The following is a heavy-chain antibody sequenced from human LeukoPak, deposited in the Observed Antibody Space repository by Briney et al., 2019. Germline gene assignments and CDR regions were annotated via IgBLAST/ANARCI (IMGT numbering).Heavy chain of an antibody. Sequence: GASVKVSCKASGYTFTSYAMHWVRQAPGQRLEWMGWINAGNGNTKYSQKFQGRVTITRDTSASTAYMELSSLRSEDTAVYYCASGGLKDFDWLLYGNFDYWGQGTLVTVSS. CDR1: GYTFTSYA. J-gene: IGHJ4*02. CDR2: INAGNGNT. CDR3: ASGGLKDFDWLLYGNFDY. V-gene: IGHV1-3*01. D-gene: IGHD3-9*01.